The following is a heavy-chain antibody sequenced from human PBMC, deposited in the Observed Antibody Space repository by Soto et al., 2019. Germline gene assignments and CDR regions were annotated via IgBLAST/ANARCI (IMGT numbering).Heavy chain of an antibody. D-gene: IGHD3-9*01. CDR2: IYTGGST. Sequence: EVQLVESGGGLVQPGGSLRLSCAASGFTVSSNYMNWVRQAPGKGLEWVSVIYTGGSTYYADSVKGRFTISRDNSKNTRYLQMTSRRAEDTAVYYWARDRGSYYDIFIGYQIDGFDIWGQGTMVSVSS. J-gene: IGHJ3*02. V-gene: IGHV3-66*01. CDR3: ARDRGSYYDIFIGYQIDGFDI. CDR1: GFTVSSNY.